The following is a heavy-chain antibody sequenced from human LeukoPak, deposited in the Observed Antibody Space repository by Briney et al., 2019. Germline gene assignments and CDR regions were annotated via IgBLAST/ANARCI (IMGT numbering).Heavy chain of an antibody. J-gene: IGHJ4*02. V-gene: IGHV3-7*01. D-gene: IGHD5-12*01. CDR2: IRKDASAK. Sequence: GGSLRLSCAASGFTFSYHWMTWVRQAPGKGLEWVASIRKDASAKYYVGSVEGRFTISRDNAKNSLYLQMNGLRPEDTAVYYCARDTSGLFWGQGTLVTVSS. CDR3: ARDTSGLF. CDR1: GFTFSYHW.